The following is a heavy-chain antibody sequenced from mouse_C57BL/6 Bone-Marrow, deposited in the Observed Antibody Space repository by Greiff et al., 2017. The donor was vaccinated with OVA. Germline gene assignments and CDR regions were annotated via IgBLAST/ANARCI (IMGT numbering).Heavy chain of an antibody. Sequence: QVQLKQPGAELVMPGASVKLSCKASGYTFTSYWMHWVKQRPGQGLEWIGEIDPSDSYTNYNQKFKGKSTLTVDKSSSTAYMQLSSLTSEDSAVYYCARVFDYGVDYWGQGTSVTVSS. D-gene: IGHD2-4*01. CDR1: GYTFTSYW. CDR3: ARVFDYGVDY. J-gene: IGHJ4*01. V-gene: IGHV1-69*01. CDR2: IDPSDSYT.